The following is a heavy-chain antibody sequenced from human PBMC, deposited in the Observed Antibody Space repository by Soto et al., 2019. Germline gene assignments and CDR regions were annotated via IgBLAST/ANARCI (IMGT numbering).Heavy chain of an antibody. CDR2: ISGSGGST. J-gene: IGHJ6*02. V-gene: IGHV3-23*01. CDR1: GFTFSSYA. D-gene: IGHD2-2*01. CDR3: ATIVVVPAAPTDYGMDV. Sequence: EVQLLESGGGLVQPGGSLRLSCAASGFTFSSYAMSWVRQAPGKGLEWVSAISGSGGSTYYADSVKGRFTIPRDNSKNTLYLQMNSLRAEDTAVYYCATIVVVPAAPTDYGMDVWGQGTTVTVSS.